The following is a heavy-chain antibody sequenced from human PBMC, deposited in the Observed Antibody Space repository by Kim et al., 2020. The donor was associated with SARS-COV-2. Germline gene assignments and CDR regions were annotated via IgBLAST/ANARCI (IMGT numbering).Heavy chain of an antibody. CDR1: GFSFKEYG. D-gene: IGHD3-9*01. CDR2: ITWNGGVT. Sequence: GGTLRLSCATSGFSFKEYGMTWGRQVPGKGLECVAAITWNGGVTGYEDSVKGRFIISRDNAKNFLYLQMNSLRAEDTAFYYGAGGPDILTGPIDLWGQGTLITVS. CDR3: AGGPDILTGPIDL. J-gene: IGHJ5*02. V-gene: IGHV3-20*04.